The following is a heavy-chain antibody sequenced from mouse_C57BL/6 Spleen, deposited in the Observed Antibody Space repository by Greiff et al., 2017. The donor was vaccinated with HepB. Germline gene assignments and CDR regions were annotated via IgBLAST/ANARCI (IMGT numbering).Heavy chain of an antibody. V-gene: IGHV14-4*01. CDR1: GFNIKDDY. CDR3: TPHYYGNAWFAY. Sequence: EVQLQQSGAELVRPGASVKLSCTASGFNIKDDYMHWVKQRPEQGLEWIGWIDPENGDTEYASKFQGKATITADTSSNTAYLQLSSLTSEDTAVYYCTPHYYGNAWFAYWGQGTLVTVSA. D-gene: IGHD1-1*01. CDR2: IDPENGDT. J-gene: IGHJ3*01.